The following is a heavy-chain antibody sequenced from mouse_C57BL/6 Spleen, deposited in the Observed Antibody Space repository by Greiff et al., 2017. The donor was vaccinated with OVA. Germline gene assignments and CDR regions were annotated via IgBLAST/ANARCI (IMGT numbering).Heavy chain of an antibody. CDR1: GFTFSSYG. Sequence: EVKLMESGGDLVKPGGSLKLSCAASGFTFSSYGMSWVRQTPDKRLEWVATIGSGGSYTYYPDSVKGRFTISRDNAKTTLYLQRSSLKSEDTAMYYCARKGLRGSSPYFDYWGQGTTLTVSS. V-gene: IGHV5-6*01. CDR2: IGSGGSYT. D-gene: IGHD1-1*01. CDR3: ARKGLRGSSPYFDY. J-gene: IGHJ2*01.